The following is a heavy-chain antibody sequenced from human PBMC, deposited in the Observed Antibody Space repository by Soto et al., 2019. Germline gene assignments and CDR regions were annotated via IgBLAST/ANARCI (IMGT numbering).Heavy chain of an antibody. CDR1: GYTFTGYY. CDR3: ARGGYSSGDYYYGMDV. J-gene: IGHJ6*02. D-gene: IGHD6-19*01. Sequence: QVQLVQSGAEVKKPGASVKVSCKASGYTFTGYYMHWVRQAPGQGLEWMGWINPNGGGTNYAQKFQGWVTMTRDTSISTAYMELSRLRSDDTAVYYCARGGYSSGDYYYGMDVWGQGTTVTVSS. V-gene: IGHV1-2*04. CDR2: INPNGGGT.